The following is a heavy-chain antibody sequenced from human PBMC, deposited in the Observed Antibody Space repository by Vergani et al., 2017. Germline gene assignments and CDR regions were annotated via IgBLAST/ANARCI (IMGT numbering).Heavy chain of an antibody. Sequence: EVQLLESGGDLVQPGGSLRLSCAASGFTFNHYAMNWVRQAPGKGLEWVSGISGSVCSQYYAGSLKGRFTISRDSSKNTLYLQMNSLSAGDTAVYYCAKANPLNSGDDYLYDYHAMDVWGQGTTVTVSS. V-gene: IGHV3-23*01. CDR1: GFTFNHYA. CDR2: ISGSVCSQ. J-gene: IGHJ6*02. CDR3: AKANPLNSGDDYLYDYHAMDV. D-gene: IGHD5-12*01.